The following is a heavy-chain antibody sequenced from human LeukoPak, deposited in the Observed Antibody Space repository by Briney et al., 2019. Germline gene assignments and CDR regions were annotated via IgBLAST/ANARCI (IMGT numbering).Heavy chain of an antibody. V-gene: IGHV1-46*01. CDR2: INPSGGST. J-gene: IGHJ5*02. CDR3: ARGGYYDILTGYYTSWFDP. CDR1: GYTFTGYY. D-gene: IGHD3-9*01. Sequence: ASVKVSCKASGYTFTGYYMHWVRQAPGQGLEWMGIINPSGGSTSYAQKFQGRVTMTRDTSTSTVYMELSSLRSEDTAVYYCARGGYYDILTGYYTSWFDPWGQGTLVTVSS.